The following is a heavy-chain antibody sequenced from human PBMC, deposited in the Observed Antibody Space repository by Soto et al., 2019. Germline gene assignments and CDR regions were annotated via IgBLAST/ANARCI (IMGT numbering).Heavy chain of an antibody. CDR1: GFTFSSYS. CDR3: ARDLRVVADYGMDV. CDR2: ISSSSSYI. Sequence: EVQLVESGGGLVKPGGSLRLSCAASGFTFSSYSMNWVRQAPGKGLELVSSISSSSSYIYYADSVKGRFTISRDNAKNSLYLQMNSLRAEDTAVYYCARDLRVVADYGMDVWGQGTTVTVSS. J-gene: IGHJ6*02. D-gene: IGHD2-15*01. V-gene: IGHV3-21*01.